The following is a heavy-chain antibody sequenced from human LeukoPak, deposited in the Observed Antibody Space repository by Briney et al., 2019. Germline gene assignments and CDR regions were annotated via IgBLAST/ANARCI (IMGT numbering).Heavy chain of an antibody. J-gene: IGHJ4*02. CDR2: IYYSGNT. Sequence: SETLSLTCTVXXGSISSSRYYWGRIRQPPGKGLEWIGTIYYSGNTYYNPSLKSRVTISVDTSKNQFSLKLSSVTPADTAVYYCARHWVYSSSHFDYWVQGTLVTVSS. CDR3: ARHWVYSSSHFDY. CDR1: XGSISSSRYY. V-gene: IGHV4-39*01. D-gene: IGHD6-6*01.